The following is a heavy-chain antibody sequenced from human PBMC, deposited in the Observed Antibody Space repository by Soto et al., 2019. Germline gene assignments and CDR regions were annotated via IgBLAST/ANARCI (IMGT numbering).Heavy chain of an antibody. D-gene: IGHD6-13*01. V-gene: IGHV4-30-4*01. CDR1: GGSISSGDYY. CDR3: VAWYSSSWGFNWFDP. J-gene: IGHJ5*02. CDR2: IYYSGST. Sequence: SETLSLTCTVSGGSISSGDYYWSWIRQPPGKGLEWIGYIYYSGSTYYNPSLKSRVTISVDTSKNQFSLKLSSVTAADTAVYYCVAWYSSSWGFNWFDPWGQGTLVTVSS.